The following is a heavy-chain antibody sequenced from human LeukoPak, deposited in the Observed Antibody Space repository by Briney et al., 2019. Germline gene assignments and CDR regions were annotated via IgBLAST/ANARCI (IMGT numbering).Heavy chain of an antibody. CDR2: IYYSGST. J-gene: IGHJ5*02. CDR1: GDSISSYY. V-gene: IGHV4-59*08. D-gene: IGHD2-2*01. CDR3: ARELGYCSSTSCWNWFDP. Sequence: SETLSLTCTVSGDSISSYYWSWIRQPPGKGLEWIGYIYYSGSTNYNPSLKSRVTISVDTSKNQFSLKLSSVTAADTAVYYCARELGYCSSTSCWNWFDPWGQGTLVTVSS.